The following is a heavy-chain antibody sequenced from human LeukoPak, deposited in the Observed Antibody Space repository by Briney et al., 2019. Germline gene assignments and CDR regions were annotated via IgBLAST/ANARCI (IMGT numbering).Heavy chain of an antibody. Sequence: SETLSLTCAVYGGSFSGYYWSWIRQPPGKGLEWIGEINHSGSTNYNPSLKSRVTISVDTSKNQFSLELSSVTAADTAVYYCARLVVPAAIRDYYYGMDVWGQGTTVTVSS. D-gene: IGHD2-2*02. J-gene: IGHJ6*02. CDR2: INHSGST. CDR1: GGSFSGYY. CDR3: ARLVVPAAIRDYYYGMDV. V-gene: IGHV4-34*01.